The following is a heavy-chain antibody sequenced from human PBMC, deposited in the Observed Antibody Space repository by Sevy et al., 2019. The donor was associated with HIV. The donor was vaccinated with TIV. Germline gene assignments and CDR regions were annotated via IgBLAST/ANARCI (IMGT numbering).Heavy chain of an antibody. D-gene: IGHD6-13*01. V-gene: IGHV3-33*02. Sequence: GGSLRLSCVASGFSITSHGMHWGRQAPGKGLEWVAAIWYDESEILYTNSVWGRFTISRDISTNTLFLQMNSLRAEDTALYYCARSRDGHIHGYSWGQGTLVTVSS. CDR1: GFSITSHG. CDR2: IWYDESEI. CDR3: ARSRDGHIHGYS. J-gene: IGHJ5*02.